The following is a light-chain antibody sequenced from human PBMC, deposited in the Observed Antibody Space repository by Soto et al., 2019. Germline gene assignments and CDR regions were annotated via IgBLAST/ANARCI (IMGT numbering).Light chain of an antibody. CDR2: DVS. CDR1: SSDIGAYYY. Sequence: QSVLTQPASVSGAPGQAITIPYTGTSSDIGAYYYISWYQQHPGKAPKVMIYDVSSRPSGVSNRFSGSKSGNTASLTISGLQAEDEADYYCCSYTTSSTYVFGTGTKVTVL. V-gene: IGLV2-14*01. CDR3: CSYTTSSTYV. J-gene: IGLJ1*01.